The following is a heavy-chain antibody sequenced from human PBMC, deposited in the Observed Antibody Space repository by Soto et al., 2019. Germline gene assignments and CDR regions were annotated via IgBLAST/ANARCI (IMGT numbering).Heavy chain of an antibody. V-gene: IGHV3-74*03. CDR3: AREAGYCSRTSCYRRAFDT. CDR2: INTDGGSS. Sequence: EVQLVESGGDLVQPGGSLSLSCAASGFTFSGHWMHWVRQVPGKGLEWVSRINTDGGSSAYADSVKGRFAISRDNAKNTHDLQMNGLRAEDTAVYYCAREAGYCSRTSCYRRAFDTWGQGTTVTVSS. CDR1: GFTFSGHW. D-gene: IGHD2-2*01. J-gene: IGHJ3*02.